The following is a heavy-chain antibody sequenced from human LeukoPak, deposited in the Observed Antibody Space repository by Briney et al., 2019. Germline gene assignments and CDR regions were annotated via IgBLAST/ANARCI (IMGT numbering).Heavy chain of an antibody. CDR1: GFTFSDAW. D-gene: IGHD6-25*01. V-gene: IGHV3-15*01. Sequence: GGSLRLSCVASGFTFSDAWMSWVRQAPGKGLEWVGRIKSKIDGGTIDYGAPVKGRFTISRDDSRNTLYLQMNSLKTEDTAVYYCTTRRQDGCWGQGTLVTIS. CDR2: IKSKIDGGTI. CDR3: TTRRQDGC. J-gene: IGHJ4*02.